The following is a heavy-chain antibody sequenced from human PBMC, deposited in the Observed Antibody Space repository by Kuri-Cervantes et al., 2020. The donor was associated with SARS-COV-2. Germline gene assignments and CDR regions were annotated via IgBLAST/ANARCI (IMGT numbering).Heavy chain of an antibody. CDR1: GFTFSDYY. D-gene: IGHD3-10*01. CDR3: AREDVGGGYYSGMDV. CDR2: ISSSSSHI. V-gene: IGHV3-21*01. J-gene: IGHJ6*02. Sequence: GESLMIHCAASGFTFSDYYMNWVRQAPGKGLEWVSSISSSSSHIYYADSVKGRFTISRDNAKNSLYPQMYSLRAEDTAVYYCAREDVGGGYYSGMDVWGQGTTGTVSS.